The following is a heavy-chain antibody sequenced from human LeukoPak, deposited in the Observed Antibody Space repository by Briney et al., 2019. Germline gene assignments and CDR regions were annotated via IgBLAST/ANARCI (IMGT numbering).Heavy chain of an antibody. CDR3: ARGAASWRYWYFDL. J-gene: IGHJ2*01. Sequence: PSETLSLTCTVSGGSISSSSYYWGWIRQPPGKGLEWIGSIYYSGSTYYNPSLKSRVTISVDTSKNQFSLKLSSVTAADTAVYYCARGAASWRYWYFDLWGRGTLVTVSS. CDR1: GGSISSSSYY. D-gene: IGHD2-2*01. V-gene: IGHV4-39*07. CDR2: IYYSGST.